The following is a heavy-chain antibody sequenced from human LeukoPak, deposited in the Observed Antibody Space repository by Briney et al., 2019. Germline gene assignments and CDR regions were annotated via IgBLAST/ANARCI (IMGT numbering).Heavy chain of an antibody. V-gene: IGHV1-18*01. Sequence: ASVKVSCKASGYTFTSYGISWVRQAPGQGLEWMGRISAYNGNTNYAQKLQGRVTMTTDTSTSTAYMELRSLRSDDTAVYYCARESIAAAGITLYYFDYWGQGTLVTVSS. CDR3: ARESIAAAGITLYYFDY. D-gene: IGHD6-13*01. CDR2: ISAYNGNT. J-gene: IGHJ4*02. CDR1: GYTFTSYG.